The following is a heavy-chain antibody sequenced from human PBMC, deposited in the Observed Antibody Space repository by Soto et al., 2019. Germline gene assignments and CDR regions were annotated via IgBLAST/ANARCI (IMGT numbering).Heavy chain of an antibody. CDR2: ISSNGGST. J-gene: IGHJ4*02. V-gene: IGHV3-64D*06. CDR3: VKHNRPGGYSYGSY. D-gene: IGHD5-18*01. CDR1: GLTFSNAW. Sequence: LRLSCAASGLTFSNAWMSWVRQAPGKGLEYVSAISSNGGSTYYADSVKGRFTISRDNSKNTLYLQMSSLRAEDTAVYYCVKHNRPGGYSYGSYWGQGTLVTVSS.